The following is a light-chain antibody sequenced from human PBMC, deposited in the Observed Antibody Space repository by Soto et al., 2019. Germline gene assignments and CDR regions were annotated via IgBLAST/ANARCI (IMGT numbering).Light chain of an antibody. CDR3: QSYDSTLSARYV. V-gene: IGLV1-40*01. Sequence: QSVLTQPPSVSGAPGQRVTISCTGSSSNIGANYDVHWYQQRPGTAPKLLIFGNSNRPSGVPDRFSGSKSGTSAPLAITGLQAEDEGDYYCQSYDSTLSARYVFGTGTKLTVL. CDR1: SSNIGANYD. CDR2: GNS. J-gene: IGLJ1*01.